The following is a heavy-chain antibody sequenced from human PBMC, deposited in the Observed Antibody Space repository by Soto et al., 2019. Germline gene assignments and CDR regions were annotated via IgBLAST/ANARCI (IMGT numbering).Heavy chain of an antibody. CDR3: ARHKEYYYGSGSYYNYYLYAMDV. D-gene: IGHD3-10*01. Sequence: PGESLKISCKGSGYTFTSYWIGWVRQMPWKGLEWMGIIYPGDSNTRYSPSFQGQVTISADKSISTAYLQWSSLKASDTAMYYCARHKEYYYGSGSYYNYYLYAMDVWGQGTTVTVSS. CDR1: GYTFTSYW. CDR2: IYPGDSNT. V-gene: IGHV5-51*01. J-gene: IGHJ6*02.